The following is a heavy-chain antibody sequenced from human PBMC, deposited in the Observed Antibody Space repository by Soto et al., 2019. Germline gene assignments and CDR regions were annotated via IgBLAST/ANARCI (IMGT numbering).Heavy chain of an antibody. V-gene: IGHV3-74*01. J-gene: IGHJ4*02. D-gene: IGHD3-16*01. CDR2: VKTDGSIT. CDR1: GFTFSSYW. CDR3: ARVGVGHYELDY. Sequence: EVQLVESGGALVQPGGSLRLSCAASGFTFSSYWMHWVRQGPGEGLVWVSRVKTDGSITSYADSVKGRFTISRDNAKNTMYLRMNSLRAEDTAVYYCARVGVGHYELDYWGQGTLVTFSS.